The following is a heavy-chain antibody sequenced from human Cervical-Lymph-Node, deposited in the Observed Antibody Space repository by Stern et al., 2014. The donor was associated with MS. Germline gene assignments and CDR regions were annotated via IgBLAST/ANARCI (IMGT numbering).Heavy chain of an antibody. V-gene: IGHV4-59*01. CDR1: GGSISSYY. J-gene: IGHJ4*02. CDR2: INYSGST. CDR3: ARLTTVTAFDY. D-gene: IGHD4-17*01. Sequence: QVQLVESGPGLVKPSETLSLTCTVSGGSISSYYWSWIRQPPGKGLEWIGYINYSGSTYYNPSLKNRVTISVDTSKNQFSLNLSSVTAADTAVYYCARLTTVTAFDYWGQGTLVTVSS.